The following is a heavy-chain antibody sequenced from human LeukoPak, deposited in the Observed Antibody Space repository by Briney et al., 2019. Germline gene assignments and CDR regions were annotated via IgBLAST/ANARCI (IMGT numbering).Heavy chain of an antibody. CDR2: INPNSGGT. CDR3: ARDPDSSGWLLYVFDY. Sequence: GASVKVSCKASGYTFTGYYMHWVRQAPGQGLEWMGRINPNSGGTNYAQKFQGRVTMTRDTSISTAYMELSRLRSDDTAVYYCARDPDSSGWLLYVFDYWGQGTLVTVSS. D-gene: IGHD6-19*01. CDR1: GYTFTGYY. V-gene: IGHV1-2*06. J-gene: IGHJ4*02.